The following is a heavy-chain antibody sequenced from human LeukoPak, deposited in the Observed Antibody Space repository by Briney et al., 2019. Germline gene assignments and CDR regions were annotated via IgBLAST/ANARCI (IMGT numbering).Heavy chain of an antibody. Sequence: GASVKVSCKASGYTFTSYGISWARQAPGQGLEWMGWISAYNGNTNYAQKLQGRVTMTTDTSTSTAYMELRSLGSDDTAVYYCARDQRDYYYYMDVWGKGTTVTVSS. V-gene: IGHV1-18*01. CDR2: ISAYNGNT. CDR1: GYTFTSYG. CDR3: ARDQRDYYYYMDV. J-gene: IGHJ6*03.